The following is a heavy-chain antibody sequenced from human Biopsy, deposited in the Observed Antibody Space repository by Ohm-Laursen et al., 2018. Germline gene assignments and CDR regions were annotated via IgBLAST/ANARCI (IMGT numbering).Heavy chain of an antibody. CDR3: ARDYDTSGYYYVS. J-gene: IGHJ5*02. Sequence: SETLSLTCTVSGGSISSYYWSWIRQPPGKGLEWIGYIYYSGSTNYNPSLKSRVTISVDTSKNQFSLKLSSVTAADTAVYYCARDYDTSGYYYVSWGQGTLVTASS. V-gene: IGHV4-59*08. CDR2: IYYSGST. D-gene: IGHD3-22*01. CDR1: GGSISSYY.